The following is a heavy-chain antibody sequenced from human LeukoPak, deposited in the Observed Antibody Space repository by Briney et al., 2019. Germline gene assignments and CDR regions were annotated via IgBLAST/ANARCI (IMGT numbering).Heavy chain of an antibody. CDR2: INDDGSTT. Sequence: GGSLRLSCAASGFTFSNYWMQWVRQAPGKGLVWVSRINDDGSTTSYADSVKGRFTISRDNAKYTLYLQMNSLRAEDTAVYYCVRDHDPNAHWYFDLWGRGTLVAVSS. CDR1: GFTFSNYW. V-gene: IGHV3-74*01. J-gene: IGHJ2*01. CDR3: VRDHDPNAHWYFDL.